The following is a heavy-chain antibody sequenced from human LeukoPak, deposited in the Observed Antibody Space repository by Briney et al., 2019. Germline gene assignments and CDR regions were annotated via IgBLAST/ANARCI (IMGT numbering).Heavy chain of an antibody. D-gene: IGHD5-18*01. CDR2: IIPIFGTA. V-gene: IGHV1-69*13. CDR3: ARNEKNGYSFEGSSEYYYYGMDV. CDR1: GGTFSSYA. J-gene: IGHJ6*02. Sequence: ASVKVSCKASGGTFSSYAISWVRQAPGQGLEWMGGIIPIFGTANYAQKFQGRVTITADESTSTAYMELSSLRSEDTAVYYCARNEKNGYSFEGSSEYYYYGMDVWGQGTTVTVSS.